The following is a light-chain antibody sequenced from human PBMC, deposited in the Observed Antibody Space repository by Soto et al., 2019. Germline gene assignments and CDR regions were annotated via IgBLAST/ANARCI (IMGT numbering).Light chain of an antibody. CDR1: QGISTY. CDR2: DAS. J-gene: IGKJ2*01. V-gene: IGKV1-39*01. Sequence: DIQMTQSPSSLSASVGDRVTITRRASQGISTYLVWYQQRQGRAPKLLIYDASSLLSGVPSRFSGSGSGTDFTLTISSLQPEDFATYYCQQSYRTPYTFGQGTKLKTK. CDR3: QQSYRTPYT.